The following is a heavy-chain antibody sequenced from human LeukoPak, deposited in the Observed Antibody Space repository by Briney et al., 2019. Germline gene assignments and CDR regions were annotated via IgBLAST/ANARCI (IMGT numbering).Heavy chain of an antibody. CDR1: GGSISSYY. Sequence: SETLSLTCTVSGGSISSYYWSWSRQTAGEGLGWSGRIYTSGSTNYNPSLKSRVTMSVDTSKNQFSLKLSSVTAAGTAVYYCAREGVFGVVTSSWFDPWGQGTLVTVSS. D-gene: IGHD3-3*01. V-gene: IGHV4-4*07. CDR3: AREGVFGVVTSSWFDP. J-gene: IGHJ5*02. CDR2: IYTSGST.